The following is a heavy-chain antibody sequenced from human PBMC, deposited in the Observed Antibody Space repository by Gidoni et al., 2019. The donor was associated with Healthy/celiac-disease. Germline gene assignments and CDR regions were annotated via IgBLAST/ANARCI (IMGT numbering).Heavy chain of an antibody. D-gene: IGHD2-2*01. CDR3: TKYQSYRPHPSEIPAGAFDI. J-gene: IGHJ3*02. Sequence: QVQLVESGGGVVQPGRSLRLSCAASGFTFSNYGMHWVRQAPGKGLEWVAVISYDGNNKSYADSVKGRFTISRGSSKNTLYLQMNSLRTEDTALYYCTKYQSYRPHPSEIPAGAFDIWGQGTMVTVSS. V-gene: IGHV3-30*18. CDR1: GFTFSNYG. CDR2: ISYDGNNK.